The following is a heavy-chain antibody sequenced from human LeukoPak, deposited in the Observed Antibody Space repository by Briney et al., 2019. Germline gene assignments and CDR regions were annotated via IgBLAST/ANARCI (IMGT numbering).Heavy chain of an antibody. D-gene: IGHD6-13*01. CDR3: ARHLDIAASGTFDY. J-gene: IGHJ4*02. Sequence: SETLSLTCTVSGGSISSHHWSWIRQPPGKGLEWIGYIYYSGSTNYKPSLKSRVTISVDTSKNQFSLKLTSVTAADTAVYFCARHLDIAASGTFDYWGQGTLVTVSS. CDR1: GGSISSHH. CDR2: IYYSGST. V-gene: IGHV4-59*08.